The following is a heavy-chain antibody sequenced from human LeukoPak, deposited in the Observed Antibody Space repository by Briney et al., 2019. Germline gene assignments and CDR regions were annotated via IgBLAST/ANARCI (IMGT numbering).Heavy chain of an antibody. CDR2: IHPSGGST. V-gene: IGHV1-46*01. CDR3: ARVRFSSGWYIAFDM. CDR1: GDTFSSNY. D-gene: IGHD6-19*01. J-gene: IGHJ3*02. Sequence: APVKVSCKASGDTFSSNYVQWVRQAPGQGLEWMGIIHPSGGSTTYAQKFQGRVTMTRDTSTRTVYMELSSLRSEDTAMYYCARVRFSSGWYIAFDMWGQGTMVTVSS.